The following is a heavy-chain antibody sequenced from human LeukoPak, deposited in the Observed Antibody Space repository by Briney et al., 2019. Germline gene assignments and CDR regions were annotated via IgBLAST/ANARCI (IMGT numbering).Heavy chain of an antibody. Sequence: SETLSLTCTVSGASINKDYWNWVRQSPGKGLEWIGYISYSRTTNYNPSLKSRVTISIDASKNQFSLRLSSVTAADTAFYYCARHRTPDYLSYGMDVWGQGTTVTVSS. CDR2: ISYSRTT. CDR3: ARHRTPDYLSYGMDV. CDR1: GASINKDY. V-gene: IGHV4-59*08. D-gene: IGHD4-23*01. J-gene: IGHJ6*02.